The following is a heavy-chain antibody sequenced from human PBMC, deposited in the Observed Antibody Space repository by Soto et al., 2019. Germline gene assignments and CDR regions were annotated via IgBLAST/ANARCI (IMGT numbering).Heavy chain of an antibody. J-gene: IGHJ4*02. Sequence: SETLSLTCSVSGVSISSYFRSWIRQPPGRGLEWIGYTYHRGSTNYSPSLKSRVAISLDTSENRFSLKVSSVTAADTAVYYCARIGGYHGPLDYWGQGTPVTVSS. V-gene: IGHV4-59*01. CDR1: GVSISSYF. CDR2: TYHRGST. D-gene: IGHD3-16*02. CDR3: ARIGGYHGPLDY.